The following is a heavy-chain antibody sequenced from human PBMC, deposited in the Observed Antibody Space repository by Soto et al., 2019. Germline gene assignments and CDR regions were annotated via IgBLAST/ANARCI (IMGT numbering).Heavy chain of an antibody. CDR1: GGSISSHY. V-gene: IGHV4-59*11. Sequence: SETLSLTCTVSGGSISSHYWSWVRQAPGKGLEWIGHIYYRGSTTYNPSLRSRSTISMDTSNNQFSLKLNSVTTADTAVYYCARDGREASGMDVWGQGTKVTVSS. CDR2: IYYRGST. J-gene: IGHJ6*02. D-gene: IGHD1-26*01. CDR3: ARDGREASGMDV.